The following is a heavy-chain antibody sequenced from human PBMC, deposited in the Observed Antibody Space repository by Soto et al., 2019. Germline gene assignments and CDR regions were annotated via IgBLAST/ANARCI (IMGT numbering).Heavy chain of an antibody. V-gene: IGHV3-64*02. CDR2: ISSNGGST. J-gene: IGHJ6*02. Sequence: EVQLVESGEGLVQPGGSLRLSCAASGFTFSSYAMYWVRQAPGKGLEYVSAISSNGGSTYYADSVKGRFTISRDNSTHTLYLQMGSLGGEDMAVYYCERAHSNSSYYGMDVWGQGTTGTVSS. D-gene: IGHD4-4*01. CDR3: ERAHSNSSYYGMDV. CDR1: GFTFSSYA.